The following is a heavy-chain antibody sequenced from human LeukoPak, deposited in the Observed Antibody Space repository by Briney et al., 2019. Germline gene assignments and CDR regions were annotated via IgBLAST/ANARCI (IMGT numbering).Heavy chain of an antibody. V-gene: IGHV4-4*07. D-gene: IGHD3-10*01. CDR3: ARGRPYYGSGMSEFDY. CDR1: GGSISSYY. CDR2: IYTSGST. J-gene: IGHJ4*02. Sequence: SETLPLTCTVSGGSISSYYWSWIRQPAGKGLEWIGRIYTSGSTNYNPSLKSRVTMSVDTSKNQFSLKLSSVTAADTAVYYCARGRPYYGSGMSEFDYWGQGTLVTVSS.